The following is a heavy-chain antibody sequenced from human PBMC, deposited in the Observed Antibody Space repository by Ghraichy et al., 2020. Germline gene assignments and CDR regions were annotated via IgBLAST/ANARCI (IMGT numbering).Heavy chain of an antibody. CDR2: INHSGST. J-gene: IGHJ3*02. CDR3: ARTLGYVLLWFGDPRTAFDI. D-gene: IGHD3-10*01. CDR1: GGSFSGYY. V-gene: IGHV4-34*01. Sequence: SQTLSLTCAVYGGSFSGYYWSWIRQPPGKGLEWIGEINHSGSTNYNPSLKSRVTISVDTSKNQFSLKLSSVTAADTAVYYCARTLGYVLLWFGDPRTAFDIWGQGTMVTVSS.